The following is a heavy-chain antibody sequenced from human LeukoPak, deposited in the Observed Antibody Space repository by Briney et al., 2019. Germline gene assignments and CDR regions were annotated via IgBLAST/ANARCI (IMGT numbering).Heavy chain of an antibody. D-gene: IGHD2-2*01. J-gene: IGHJ6*03. CDR2: ISWNSGSI. Sequence: GRSLSLSCAASGFTFDDYAMHWVRQAPGKGLEWVSGISWNSGSIGYADSVKGRFTISRDNAKNSLYLQMNSLRAEDTALYYCAKRGYQLLSGYYYYYMDVWGKGTTVTVSS. V-gene: IGHV3-9*01. CDR3: AKRGYQLLSGYYYYYMDV. CDR1: GFTFDDYA.